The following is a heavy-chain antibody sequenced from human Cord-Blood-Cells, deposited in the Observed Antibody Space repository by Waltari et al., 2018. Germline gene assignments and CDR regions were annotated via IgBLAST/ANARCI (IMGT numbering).Heavy chain of an antibody. Sequence: EVQLVESGGGLVQPGGSLRLSCAASGFTVSSNSMSWVRQAPGKGLGGVTVIDKGGGTYYADAVKGRFTISRDNSKNTLYLQMNSLRAEDTAVYYCARDESTVTDYWGQGTLVTVSS. J-gene: IGHJ4*02. D-gene: IGHD4-4*01. CDR3: ARDESTVTDY. CDR2: IDKGGGT. CDR1: GFTVSSNS. V-gene: IGHV3-66*01.